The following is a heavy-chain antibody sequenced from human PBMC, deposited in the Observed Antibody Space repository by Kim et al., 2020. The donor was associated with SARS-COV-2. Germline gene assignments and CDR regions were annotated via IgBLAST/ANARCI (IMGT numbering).Heavy chain of an antibody. J-gene: IGHJ6*02. CDR2: ISGAGRET. V-gene: IGHV3-74*01. D-gene: IGHD2-15*01. CDR1: GFTFRDYW. CDR3: ARLISASRSMDV. Sequence: GGSLRLSCEASGFTFRDYWMRWVRQAPGKGLVWVSSISGAGRETADADSVKGRFSISRDNAKNTLYLQLNSLRADDTATYYCARLISASRSMDVWGQGTT.